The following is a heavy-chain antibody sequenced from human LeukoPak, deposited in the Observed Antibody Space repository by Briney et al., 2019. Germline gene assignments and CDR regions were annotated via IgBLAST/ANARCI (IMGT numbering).Heavy chain of an antibody. CDR1: GGSISTYY. CDR3: ARGGAARLHFQN. J-gene: IGHJ1*01. D-gene: IGHD6-6*01. Sequence: SETLSLTCTVTGGSISTYYWNWIRQPPGKGLEWIGYIYHSGSTNYNPSLQSRVTISVDTSKNQFSLNLNPVTAADTAVYYCARGGAARLHFQNWGQGTLVTVSS. V-gene: IGHV4-59*01. CDR2: IYHSGST.